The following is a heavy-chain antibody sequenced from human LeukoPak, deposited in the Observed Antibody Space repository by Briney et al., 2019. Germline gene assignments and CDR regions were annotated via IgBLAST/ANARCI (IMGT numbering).Heavy chain of an antibody. D-gene: IGHD3-3*01. CDR2: IYYSGST. V-gene: IGHV4-39*01. Sequence: PSETLSLTCTVSGGSISSSSYYWGWIRQPPGKGLEWIGSIYYSGSTYYNPSLKSRVTISVDTSKNQFSLKLSSVTAADTAVYYCARLIVEPPFGVVIGFDYWGQGTLVTVSS. J-gene: IGHJ4*02. CDR1: GGSISSSSYY. CDR3: ARLIVEPPFGVVIGFDY.